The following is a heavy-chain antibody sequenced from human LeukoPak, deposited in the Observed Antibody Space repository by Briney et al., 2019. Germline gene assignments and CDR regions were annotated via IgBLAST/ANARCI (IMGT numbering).Heavy chain of an antibody. J-gene: IGHJ3*02. CDR2: IYSGGST. Sequence: GGSLRLSCAASGFTVSSNYMSWVRQAPGKGLEWVSVIYSGGSTYYADSVKGRFTISRDNSKNTLYLQMNSLRAEDTAVYYCARVDNWNYWAFDIWGQGTMVTVSS. CDR1: GFTVSSNY. V-gene: IGHV3-53*01. D-gene: IGHD1-7*01. CDR3: ARVDNWNYWAFDI.